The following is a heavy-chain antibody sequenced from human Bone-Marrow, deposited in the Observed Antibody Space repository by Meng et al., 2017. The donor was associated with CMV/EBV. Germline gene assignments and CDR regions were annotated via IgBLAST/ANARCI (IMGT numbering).Heavy chain of an antibody. J-gene: IGHJ6*02. D-gene: IGHD2-2*01. V-gene: IGHV4-61*01. CDR3: ARDLVYCSSTSCRGYGMDV. CDR1: GGSVSSGSYY. CDR2: IYYSGST. Sequence: SETLSLTCTVSGGSVSSGSYYWSWIRQPPGKGLEWIGYIYYSGSTNYNPSLKSRVTISVDTSKNQFSLRLSSVTAADTAVYYCARDLVYCSSTSCRGYGMDVWGQGTTVTVSS.